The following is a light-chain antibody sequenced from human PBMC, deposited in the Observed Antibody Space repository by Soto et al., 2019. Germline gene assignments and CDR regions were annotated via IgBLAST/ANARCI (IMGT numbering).Light chain of an antibody. Sequence: QSALTQPRSVSGSPGQSVSISCTGTNSDIGNYNLVSWYQQPPGKAPKLIISAVSRRPSGVPDRFSGSKSGNTASLAISGLQSEDEADYYCAAWDDSLNGYVFGTGTKVTVL. CDR3: AAWDDSLNGYV. J-gene: IGLJ1*01. CDR2: AVS. CDR1: NSDIGNYNL. V-gene: IGLV2-11*01.